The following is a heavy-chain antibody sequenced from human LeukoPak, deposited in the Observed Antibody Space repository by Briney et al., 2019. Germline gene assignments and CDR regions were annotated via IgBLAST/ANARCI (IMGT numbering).Heavy chain of an antibody. D-gene: IGHD3-22*01. CDR3: ARGVRGDDSSGYYYPGYYYYYMDV. J-gene: IGHJ6*03. Sequence: ASVKVSCKASGYTFTGYYMHWVRQAPGQGLEWMGWINPNSGGTNYAQKFQGRVTMTRDTSISTAYMELSRLRSDDTAVYYCARGVRGDDSSGYYYPGYYYYYMDVWGKGTTVTVSS. CDR2: INPNSGGT. CDR1: GYTFTGYY. V-gene: IGHV1-2*02.